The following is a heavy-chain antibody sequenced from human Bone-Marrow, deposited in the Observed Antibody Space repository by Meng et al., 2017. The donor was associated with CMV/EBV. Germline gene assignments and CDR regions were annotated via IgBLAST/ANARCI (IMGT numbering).Heavy chain of an antibody. D-gene: IGHD6-13*01. Sequence: GESLKISCAASGFTFSSYWMSWVRQAPGKGLEWVANIKQDGSEKYYVDSVKGRFTISRDNAKNSLYLQMNSLRAEDTAVYYCASSYSSRSLLGLDYWGQGTLVTVSS. CDR2: IKQDGSEK. V-gene: IGHV3-7*01. CDR3: ASSYSSRSLLGLDY. CDR1: GFTFSSYW. J-gene: IGHJ4*02.